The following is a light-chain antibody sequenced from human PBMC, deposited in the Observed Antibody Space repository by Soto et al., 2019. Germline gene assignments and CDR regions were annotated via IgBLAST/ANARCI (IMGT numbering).Light chain of an antibody. CDR3: QQRSNLPPGT. J-gene: IGKJ3*01. CDR2: DAS. Sequence: EIVLTQSPATLSLSPGERATLSCRASQSVSSYLAWYQQKPGQAPRLLIYDASSRATGIPARFSGSGSGTDFTLTISSLEPEDFAVYYCQQRSNLPPGTFGPGTKVDIK. V-gene: IGKV3-11*01. CDR1: QSVSSY.